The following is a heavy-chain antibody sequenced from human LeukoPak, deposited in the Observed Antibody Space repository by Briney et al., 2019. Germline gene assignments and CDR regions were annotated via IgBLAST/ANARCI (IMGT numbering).Heavy chain of an antibody. CDR1: GFTFSSHW. CDR2: ISSDGSST. Sequence: GGSLRLSCAASGFTFSSHWMHWVRQAPGKGLVWVTRISSDGSSTSYADSVKGRFTISRDNAKNTLYLQMSSLRAEDTAMYYCARISLSGWVNDPWGQGTLVTVSS. J-gene: IGHJ5*02. V-gene: IGHV3-74*01. D-gene: IGHD6-19*01. CDR3: ARISLSGWVNDP.